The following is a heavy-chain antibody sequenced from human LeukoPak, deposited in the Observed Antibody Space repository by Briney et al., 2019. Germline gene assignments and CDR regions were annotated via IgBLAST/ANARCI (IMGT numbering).Heavy chain of an antibody. CDR2: FDPEDGET. CDR3: ATDKRIAVAGTNYYYGMDV. J-gene: IGHJ6*02. CDR1: GYTLTELS. D-gene: IGHD6-19*01. Sequence: ASVKVSCKVSGYTLTELSMHWVRQAPGKGLEWMGGFDPEDGETIYAQKFQGRVTMTEDTSTDTAYMELSSLRSEGTAVYYCATDKRIAVAGTNYYYGMDVWGQGTTVTVSS. V-gene: IGHV1-24*01.